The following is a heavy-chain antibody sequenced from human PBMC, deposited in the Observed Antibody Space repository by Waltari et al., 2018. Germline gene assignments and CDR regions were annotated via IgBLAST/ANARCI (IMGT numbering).Heavy chain of an antibody. Sequence: QLQLQESGPRLVKPSGTLSLTRAVSGDSMRDTFWWRWGRQPPGKGLEWIGQVRGSGKTHYNPSFASRVTISLDTSSNQISRRLTSAAAADTAVYYCARDRGRGLYLDSWGQGTLIAVSP. CDR1: GDSMRDTFW. D-gene: IGHD2-15*01. CDR3: ARDRGRGLYLDS. J-gene: IGHJ4*02. CDR2: VRGSGKT. V-gene: IGHV4-4*02.